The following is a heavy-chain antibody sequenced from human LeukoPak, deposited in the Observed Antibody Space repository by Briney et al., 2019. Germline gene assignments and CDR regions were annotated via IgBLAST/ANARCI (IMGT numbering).Heavy chain of an antibody. Sequence: GGSLRLSCAASGFTFSNYAMHWVRQAPGKGLEWVAVISYDGSNKYYADSVKGRFTISRDNSENTLYLQMNSLRAEDSAVYYCARSYSSSWFPVDYWGRGTLVT. J-gene: IGHJ4*02. D-gene: IGHD6-13*01. CDR1: GFTFSNYA. V-gene: IGHV3-30-3*01. CDR2: ISYDGSNK. CDR3: ARSYSSSWFPVDY.